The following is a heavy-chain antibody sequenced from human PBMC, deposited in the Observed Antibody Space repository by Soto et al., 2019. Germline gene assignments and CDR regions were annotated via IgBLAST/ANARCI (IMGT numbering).Heavy chain of an antibody. Sequence: GGSLRLSCAASGFTFDDYAMHWVRQAPGKGLEWVSGISWNSGSIGYADSVKGRFTISRDNAKNSLYLQMNSLRAEDTALYYCAKDSGYSGYVSWFDPWGQGTLVTVSS. CDR3: AKDSGYSGYVSWFDP. CDR1: GFTFDDYA. D-gene: IGHD5-12*01. J-gene: IGHJ5*02. CDR2: ISWNSGSI. V-gene: IGHV3-9*01.